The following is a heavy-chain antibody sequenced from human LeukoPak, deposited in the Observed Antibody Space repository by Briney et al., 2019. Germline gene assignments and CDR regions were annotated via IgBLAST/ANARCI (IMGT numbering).Heavy chain of an antibody. CDR3: ARDLPGGTVPAAIRLYYDFWSTARALDY. V-gene: IGHV1-2*02. CDR1: GYTFTGYY. D-gene: IGHD3-3*01. Sequence: RASVKVSCKASGYTFTGYYMHWVRQAPGQGLEWMGWINPNSGGTNYAQKFQGRVTMTRDTSISTAYMELSRLRSDDTAVYYCARDLPGGTVPAAIRLYYDFWSTARALDYWGQGTLVTVSS. CDR2: INPNSGGT. J-gene: IGHJ4*02.